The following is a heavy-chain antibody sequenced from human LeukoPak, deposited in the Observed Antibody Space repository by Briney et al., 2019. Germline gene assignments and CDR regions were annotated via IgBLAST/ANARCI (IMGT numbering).Heavy chain of an antibody. CDR1: GGSISSYY. V-gene: IGHV4-59*01. J-gene: IGHJ6*03. Sequence: PSETLSLTCTVSGGSISSYYWSWIRQPPGKGLEWIGYIYYSGSTNYNPSLKSRVTISVDTSKNQVSLKLSSVTAADTAVYYCASARYGPHYYYYYMDVWGKGTTVTVSS. CDR2: IYYSGST. CDR3: ASARYGPHYYYYYMDV. D-gene: IGHD1-14*01.